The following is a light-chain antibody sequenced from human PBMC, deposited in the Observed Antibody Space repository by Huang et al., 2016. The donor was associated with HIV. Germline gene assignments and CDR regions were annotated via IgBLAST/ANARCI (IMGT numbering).Light chain of an antibody. V-gene: IGKV3-15*01. J-gene: IGKJ2*01. CDR1: QTVSSN. Sequence: EIVMTQSPATLSVSPGERATLSCRASQTVSSNLAWYKQKPGQAPRLLIDAASTRATDSPARFSGSGSGTEFTLTISSLQSEDFAVYYCQHYRVWPPVYTFGQGTKLEIK. CDR3: QHYRVWPPVYT. CDR2: AAS.